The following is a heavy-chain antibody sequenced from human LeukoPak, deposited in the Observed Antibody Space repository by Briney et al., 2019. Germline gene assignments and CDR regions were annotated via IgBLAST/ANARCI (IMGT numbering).Heavy chain of an antibody. J-gene: IGHJ5*02. CDR2: INHSGST. D-gene: IGHD2-2*01. CDR1: GGSFSGYY. CDR3: ARATNCSSTSCDRINWFDP. Sequence: PSETLSLTCAVYGGSFSGYYWSWIRQPPGKGLEWIGEINHSGSTNYNPSLKSQVTISVDTSKNQFSLKLSSVTAADTAVYYCARATNCSSTSCDRINWFDPWGQGTLVTVSS. V-gene: IGHV4-34*01.